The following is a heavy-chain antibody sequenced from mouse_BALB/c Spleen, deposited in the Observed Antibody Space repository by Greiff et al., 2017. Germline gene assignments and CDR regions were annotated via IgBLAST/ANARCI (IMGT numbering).Heavy chain of an antibody. V-gene: IGHV5-6-4*01. Sequence: EVQRVESGGGLVKPGGSLKLSCAASGFTFSSYTMSWVRQTPEKRLEWVATISSGGSYTYYPDSVKGRFTISRDNAKNTLYLQMSSLKSEDTAMYYCTRDGNYVGGAMDYWGQGTSVTVSS. CDR1: GFTFSSYT. CDR2: ISSGGSYT. D-gene: IGHD2-1*01. CDR3: TRDGNYVGGAMDY. J-gene: IGHJ4*01.